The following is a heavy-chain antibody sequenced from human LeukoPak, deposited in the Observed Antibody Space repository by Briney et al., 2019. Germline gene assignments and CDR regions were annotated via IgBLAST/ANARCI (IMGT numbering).Heavy chain of an antibody. Sequence: PSETLSLTYTVSGGSIGSFYWSWIRQPPGRDLEWIGYVYDSEIFSDSDSETTADNENTNYNPALKGRVTISLDTSKKQVSLNLTPVTAADTAVYFCARGVATFFDRWGRGALVAVSS. D-gene: IGHD5-12*01. CDR3: ARGVATFFDR. J-gene: IGHJ4*02. CDR2: VYDSEIFSDSDSETTADNENT. CDR1: GGSIGSFY. V-gene: IGHV4-59*01.